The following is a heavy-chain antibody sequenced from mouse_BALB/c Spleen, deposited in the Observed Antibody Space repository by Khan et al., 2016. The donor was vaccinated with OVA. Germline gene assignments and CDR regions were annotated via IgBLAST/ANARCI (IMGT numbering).Heavy chain of an antibody. J-gene: IGHJ3*01. CDR3: ARGGFAY. CDR1: GFTFLDYG. Sequence: EVERVESGGGLVQPGGSRKLSCAASGFTFLDYGMAWVRQTPATGPEWIAFISSVAYSLYYADTVTGRFPISSTNAKNTLYLEMSSLRSDDTAMYYCARGGFAYWGQGTLVTVSA. CDR2: ISSVAYSL. V-gene: IGHV5-15*02.